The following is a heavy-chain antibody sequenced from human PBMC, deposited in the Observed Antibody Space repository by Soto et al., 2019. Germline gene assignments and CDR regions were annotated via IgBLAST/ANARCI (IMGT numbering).Heavy chain of an antibody. J-gene: IGHJ6*02. CDR1: GYSFTTYG. CDR2: ISGYNGNT. V-gene: IGHV1-18*01. CDR3: AREGPAPYYYYGMDV. Sequence: GASVKVSCKTSGYSFTTYGISWVRQAPGQGLEWMGWISGYNGNTHYAQKFQGRVSMTTDTSTSTAYMELRSLRSDDTAVYYCAREGPAPYYYYGMDVWGQGTTVTVSS.